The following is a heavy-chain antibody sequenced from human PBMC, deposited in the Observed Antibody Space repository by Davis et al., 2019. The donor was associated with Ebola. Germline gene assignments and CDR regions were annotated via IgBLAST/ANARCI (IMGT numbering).Heavy chain of an antibody. Sequence: PSETLSLTCAVSGGSFSGYYWTWIRQPPGKGLEWIGEIIHTGSTYYNPSLKSRVTIFIDMSKKQFTLRLTSVTAADTAVYYCARGSSYYIGSGRRNNYFDPWGQGSLVTVSS. D-gene: IGHD3-10*01. V-gene: IGHV4-34*01. CDR3: ARGSSYYIGSGRRNNYFDP. CDR1: GGSFSGYY. J-gene: IGHJ5*02. CDR2: IIHTGST.